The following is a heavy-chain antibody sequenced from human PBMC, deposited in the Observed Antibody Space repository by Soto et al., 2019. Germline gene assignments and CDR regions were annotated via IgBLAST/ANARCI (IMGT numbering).Heavy chain of an antibody. CDR2: IYYSGST. V-gene: IGHV4-61*01. J-gene: IGHJ5*02. CDR3: ARETTTVTYNWFDP. Sequence: QVQLQESGPGLVKPSETLSLTCTVSGGSVSSGSYYWSWIRQPPGKGLELIGYIYYSGSTNYNPSLKSRVTISVDTSKNQFSLKLSSVTAADTAVYYCARETTTVTYNWFDPWGQGTLVTVSS. D-gene: IGHD4-17*01. CDR1: GGSVSSGSYY.